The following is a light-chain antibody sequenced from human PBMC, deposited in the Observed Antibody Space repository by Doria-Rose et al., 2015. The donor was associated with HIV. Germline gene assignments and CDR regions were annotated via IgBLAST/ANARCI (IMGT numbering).Light chain of an antibody. CDR2: WAS. V-gene: IGKV4-1*01. Sequence: DIRMTQSPDSLAVSLGERATINCKSSQSVLYSSKNKNYLAWYQQKPGQPPKLLIYWASTRESGVPDRFSGSGSGTDFTLTISSLQAEDVAVYYCQQYYSTPLTFGGGTKVEIK. CDR3: QQYYSTPLT. CDR1: QSVLYSSKNKNY. J-gene: IGKJ4*01.